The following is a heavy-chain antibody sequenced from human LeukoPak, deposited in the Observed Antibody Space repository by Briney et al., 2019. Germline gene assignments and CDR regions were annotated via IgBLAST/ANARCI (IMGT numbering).Heavy chain of an antibody. D-gene: IGHD2-15*01. J-gene: IGHJ3*02. CDR2: INWVGSST. CDR1: GFTFDDYG. V-gene: IGHV3-20*01. CDR3: ARGSGHSGENAYDI. Sequence: GGSLRLSCVASGFTFDDYGMSWVRQAPGQGLEWVSGINWVGSSTGFVDSVKGRFTISRDNAKKSLYLQMNSLRAEDTALYHCARGSGHSGENAYDIWGQGTMVTVSS.